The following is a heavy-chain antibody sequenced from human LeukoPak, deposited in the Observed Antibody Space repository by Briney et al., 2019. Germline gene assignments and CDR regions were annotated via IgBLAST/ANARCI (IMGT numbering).Heavy chain of an antibody. J-gene: IGHJ6*02. CDR3: AKGAFCSWPLAHYFGMDV. CDR2: ISGSGGST. V-gene: IGHV3-23*01. D-gene: IGHD6-13*01. Sequence: GGSLRLSCAASGFTFSSYSISWVRQAAGKVLEGFSAISGSGGSTYYADSVKGRFTISRDNSKNTLYLQMNSLRAEDTAVYYCAKGAFCSWPLAHYFGMDVWGQGTTVTVSS. CDR1: GFTFSSYS.